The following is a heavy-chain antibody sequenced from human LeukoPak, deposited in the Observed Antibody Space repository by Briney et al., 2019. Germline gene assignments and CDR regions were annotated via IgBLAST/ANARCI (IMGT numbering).Heavy chain of an antibody. D-gene: IGHD2-15*01. Sequence: PGGSLRLSCAASGFTFSSYGMHWVRQAPGKGLEWVAFIRYDGSNKYYADSVKGRFTISRDNSKNTLYLQMNSLRAEDTAVYYCAKDVGVLLSQVDVVDYWGQGTLVTVSP. J-gene: IGHJ4*02. V-gene: IGHV3-30*02. CDR2: IRYDGSNK. CDR1: GFTFSSYG. CDR3: AKDVGVLLSQVDVVDY.